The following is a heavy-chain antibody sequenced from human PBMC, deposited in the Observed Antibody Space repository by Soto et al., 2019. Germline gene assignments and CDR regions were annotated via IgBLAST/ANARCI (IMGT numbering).Heavy chain of an antibody. CDR3: AGDMYSSDEFVKWFEL. Sequence: QVRLVESGGGVVQPGRSLRLSCTASGFSFSSYAMYWFRQPPGKGLEWVAVISKDGMNKNYADSVKGRVTVSRDNANYSLELQMNSLRDEDTAMYYCAGDMYSSDEFVKWFELWGQGTLVTVSS. CDR1: GFSFSSYA. CDR2: ISKDGMNK. V-gene: IGHV3-30*04. D-gene: IGHD3-22*01. J-gene: IGHJ5*02.